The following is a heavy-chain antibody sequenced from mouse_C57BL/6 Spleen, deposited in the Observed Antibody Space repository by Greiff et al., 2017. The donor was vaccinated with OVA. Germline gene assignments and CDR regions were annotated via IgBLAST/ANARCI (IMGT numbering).Heavy chain of an antibody. CDR3: ARDSNYAEGYAMDY. J-gene: IGHJ4*01. CDR1: GYSFTDYN. V-gene: IGHV1-39*01. CDR2: INPNYGTT. D-gene: IGHD2-5*01. Sequence: EVQVVESGPELVKPGASVKISCKASGYSFTDYNMNWVKQSNGKSLEWIGVINPNYGTTSYNQKFKGKATLTVDQSSSTAYMQLNSLTSEDSAVYYCARDSNYAEGYAMDYWGQGTSVTVSS.